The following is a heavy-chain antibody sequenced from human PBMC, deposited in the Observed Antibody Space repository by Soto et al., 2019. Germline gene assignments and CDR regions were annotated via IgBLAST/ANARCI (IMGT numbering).Heavy chain of an antibody. D-gene: IGHD6-19*01. V-gene: IGHV1-3*01. CDR3: ARHRVRIAVPGNFDY. CDR2: INAGNGNT. Sequence: ASVKVSCKASGYTFTSYAMHWVRQAPGQRLEWMGWINAGNGNTKYSQKFQGRVTITRDTSASTAYMELSSLRSEDTAVYYCARHRVRIAVPGNFDYCGQGTLVTVSS. CDR1: GYTFTSYA. J-gene: IGHJ4*02.